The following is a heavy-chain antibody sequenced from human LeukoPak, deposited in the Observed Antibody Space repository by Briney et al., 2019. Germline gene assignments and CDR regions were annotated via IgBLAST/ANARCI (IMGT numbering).Heavy chain of an antibody. CDR3: ARGTYYYDSSGYWYYYYGMDV. D-gene: IGHD3-22*01. J-gene: IGHJ6*02. Sequence: SETLSLTCTVSGGSISSSSYYWGCIRQPPGKGLEWIGSIYYSGSTYYNPSLKGRVTIAVDTSKNQFSLKLSSVTAADTAVYYCARGTYYYDSSGYWYYYYGMDVWGQGTTVTVSS. CDR2: IYYSGST. V-gene: IGHV4-39*01. CDR1: GGSISSSSYY.